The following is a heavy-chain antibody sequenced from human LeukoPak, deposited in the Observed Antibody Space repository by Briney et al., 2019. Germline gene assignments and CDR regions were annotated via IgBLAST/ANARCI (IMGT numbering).Heavy chain of an antibody. CDR2: ISESGDTT. Sequence: PGGSLRLSCSASGFTFSNYAMNWVRQAPGKGLEWVSSISESGDTTDYADSVKGRFTISRDNAQNTLYLQMNTLRAEDTALYYCAKQWVDCWGQGTLVTVSS. V-gene: IGHV3-23*01. CDR3: AKQWVDC. CDR1: GFTFSNYA. J-gene: IGHJ4*02. D-gene: IGHD1-26*01.